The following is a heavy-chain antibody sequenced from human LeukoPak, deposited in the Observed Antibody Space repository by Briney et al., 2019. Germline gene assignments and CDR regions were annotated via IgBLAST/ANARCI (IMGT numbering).Heavy chain of an antibody. CDR3: ARDKSHCSGGSCYYYGMDV. V-gene: IGHV4-30-2*01. CDR1: GGSISSGGYS. D-gene: IGHD2-15*01. J-gene: IGHJ6*02. CDR2: IYHSGST. Sequence: SETLSLTCAVSGGSISSGGYSWIWIRQPPGKDLEWIGYIYHSGSTYYNPSLNSLVTISVDRAKNQYSLKLRSVTAADRAVYYCARDKSHCSGGSCYYYGMDVWGQGTTVTVSS.